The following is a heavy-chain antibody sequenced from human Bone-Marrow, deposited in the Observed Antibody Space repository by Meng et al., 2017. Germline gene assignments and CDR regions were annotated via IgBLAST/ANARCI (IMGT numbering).Heavy chain of an antibody. D-gene: IGHD5-18*01. CDR2: TYYRSKWYN. CDR3: ARDLGYSYGRNYYYYYGMDV. Sequence: LRLSCAISGDSVSSNSAAWNWIRQSPSRGLEWLGRTYYRSKWYNDYAVSVKSRITINPDTSKNQFSLQLNSVTPEDTAVYYCARDLGYSYGRNYYYYYGMDVWGQGTTVT. J-gene: IGHJ6*01. V-gene: IGHV6-1*01. CDR1: GDSVSSNSAA.